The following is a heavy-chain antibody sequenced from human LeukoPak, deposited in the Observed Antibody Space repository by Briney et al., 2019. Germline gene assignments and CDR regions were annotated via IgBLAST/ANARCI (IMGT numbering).Heavy chain of an antibody. CDR1: GVSISRYY. J-gene: IGHJ4*02. Sequence: SESMSLTCNVSGVSISRYYWHWMRQPAGKGLEWIGRIYASGSTNYNPSLGSRVTMSLDTSKNYFSLKLNSVTAADTAVYFCARDPMTHFFDYWGQGTLVTVSP. V-gene: IGHV4-4*07. D-gene: IGHD2-21*02. CDR3: ARDPMTHFFDY. CDR2: IYASGST.